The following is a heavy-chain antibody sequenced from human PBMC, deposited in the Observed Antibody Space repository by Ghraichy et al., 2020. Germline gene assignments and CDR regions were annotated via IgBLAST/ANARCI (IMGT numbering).Heavy chain of an antibody. Sequence: GESLNISCAASGFTFSSYGMHWVRQAPGKGLEWVAFIRYDGSNKYYADSVKGRFTISRDNSKNTLYLQMNSLRAEDTAVYYCAKGNAIFGVYYYGMDVWGQGTTVTVSS. D-gene: IGHD3-3*01. CDR2: IRYDGSNK. V-gene: IGHV3-30*02. CDR3: AKGNAIFGVYYYGMDV. CDR1: GFTFSSYG. J-gene: IGHJ6*02.